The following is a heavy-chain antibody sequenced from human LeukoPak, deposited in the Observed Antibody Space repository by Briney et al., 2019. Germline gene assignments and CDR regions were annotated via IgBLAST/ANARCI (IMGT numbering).Heavy chain of an antibody. V-gene: IGHV3-72*01. CDR3: ARESGGGVLGYFDL. CDR1: GFTFSDHC. Sequence: GGSLRLSCAASGFTFSDHCMDWVRQAPGKGLEWVGRTRNKANSYTTEYAASVKGRFTNSGDDSKKSLYLQMNSLKTEDTAVYYCARESGGGVLGYFDLWGRGTLVSVSS. J-gene: IGHJ2*01. CDR2: TRNKANSYTT. D-gene: IGHD3-10*01.